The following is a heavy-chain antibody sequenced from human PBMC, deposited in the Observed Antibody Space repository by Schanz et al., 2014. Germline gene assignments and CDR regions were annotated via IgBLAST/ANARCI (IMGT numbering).Heavy chain of an antibody. CDR2: IKQDGSEK. D-gene: IGHD6-19*01. J-gene: IGHJ4*02. V-gene: IGHV3-7*01. Sequence: VQLVESGGGVVQPGRSLRLSCAASGFTFSSYWMSWVRQAPGKGLEWVANIKQDGSEKYYVDSVQGRFTISRDNAKNTLYLQMDSLRAEDTAVYYCARVGYSSAWYVRENFDYWGQGTLVTVSS. CDR3: ARVGYSSAWYVRENFDY. CDR1: GFTFSSYW.